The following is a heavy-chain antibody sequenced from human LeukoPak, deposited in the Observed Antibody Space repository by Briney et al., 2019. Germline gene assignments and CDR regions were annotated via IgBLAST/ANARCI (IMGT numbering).Heavy chain of an antibody. J-gene: IGHJ4*02. CDR2: ISDDGSIT. V-gene: IGHV3-74*03. CDR1: GFPFSGDW. Sequence: GGSLSLSCEASGFPFSGDWMTWVRKAQGKGLVWESLISDDGSITTYADSVQGRFTISRDNAKSTVFLQMNSLRVEDTAVYFCVRRYYEYNVYDRYFDFWGQGILVTVSS. D-gene: IGHD5/OR15-5a*01. CDR3: VRRYYEYNVYDRYFDF.